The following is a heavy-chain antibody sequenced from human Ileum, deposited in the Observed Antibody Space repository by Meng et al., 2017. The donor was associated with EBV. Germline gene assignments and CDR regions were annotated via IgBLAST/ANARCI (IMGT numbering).Heavy chain of an antibody. CDR1: GGSISVINW. J-gene: IGHJ4*02. V-gene: IGHV4-4*02. CDR3: AKNGEKYFEY. CDR2: MSDSGIT. Sequence: QVQLQESGPGLVNPSGTLSLTCAVSGGSISVINWLSWVRQSPEKGLEWIGEMSDSGITHYNPSLKSRVTISADKSNNQFSLKLTSVTSADTAVYFCAKNGEKYFEYWGQGTLVTASS.